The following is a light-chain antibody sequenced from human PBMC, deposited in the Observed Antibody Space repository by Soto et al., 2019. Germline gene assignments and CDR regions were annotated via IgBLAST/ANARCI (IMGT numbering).Light chain of an antibody. V-gene: IGKV1-39*01. CDR3: QQSYSTPRT. CDR2: AAS. CDR1: QSISSY. Sequence: DIQMTQSPSSLSASVGDRVTITCRASQSISSYLNWYQQKPRKAPKLLIYAASSLQSGVPSRFSGSGSGTDFTLTISSLQPEDVATYYCQQSYSTPRTFGQGTKVDIK. J-gene: IGKJ1*01.